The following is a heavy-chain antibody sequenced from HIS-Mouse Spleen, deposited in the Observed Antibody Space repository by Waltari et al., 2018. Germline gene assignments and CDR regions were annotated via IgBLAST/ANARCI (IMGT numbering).Heavy chain of an antibody. J-gene: IGHJ3*02. CDR3: ARDLELDAFDI. CDR1: GFTFSSYW. Sequence: EVQLVESGGGLVQPGGSLRLSCAASGFTFSSYWMHWVRQAPGKGLVWFSGINRDGGRPSYAEYVKGRFTISRDHAKKTLYMQMNSLRAEDTAVYYCARDLELDAFDIWGQGTMVTVSS. V-gene: IGHV3-74*01. CDR2: INRDGGRP. D-gene: IGHD1-1*01.